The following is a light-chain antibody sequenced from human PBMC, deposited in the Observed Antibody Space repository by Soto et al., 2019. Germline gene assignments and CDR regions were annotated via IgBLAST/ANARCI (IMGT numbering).Light chain of an antibody. CDR2: DTS. CDR3: QKYNSAPIT. V-gene: IGKV3-11*01. J-gene: IGKJ5*01. CDR1: QSVSSS. Sequence: EIELTQSPATLSLSPGERATLSCRASQSVSSSLAWYQQKHGQAPRLLISDTSNRATGIPARFSGSGSGTDFTLTISSLQPEDVATYYCQKYNSAPITFGQGTRLEIK.